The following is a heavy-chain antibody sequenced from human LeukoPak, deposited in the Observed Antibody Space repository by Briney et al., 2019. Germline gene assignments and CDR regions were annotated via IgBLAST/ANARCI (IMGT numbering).Heavy chain of an antibody. J-gene: IGHJ4*02. CDR2: ISGSGGGT. Sequence: GGSLRRSCAASGFTFSSYAMSWVRQAPGKGLEWVSAISGSGGGTFYADSVKGRFTISRDNSKNTLYLQMNSLRAEDTAVYYCAKDQYYYDNSGHPTEYWGQGPLVTVSS. CDR3: AKDQYYYDNSGHPTEY. D-gene: IGHD3-22*01. CDR1: GFTFSSYA. V-gene: IGHV3-23*01.